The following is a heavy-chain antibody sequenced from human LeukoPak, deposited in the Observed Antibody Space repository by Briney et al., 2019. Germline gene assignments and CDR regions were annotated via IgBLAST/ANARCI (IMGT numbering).Heavy chain of an antibody. J-gene: IGHJ4*02. CDR3: AKDNGYNYYDY. D-gene: IGHD5-24*01. Sequence: SGRSPRLSCAASGFTFSSYGMHWVRQAPGKGLEWVAVISYDGSNKYYADSVKGRFTISRDNSKNMLYLQMNSLRAEDTAVYYCAKDNGYNYYDYWGQGTLVTVSS. V-gene: IGHV3-30*18. CDR1: GFTFSSYG. CDR2: ISYDGSNK.